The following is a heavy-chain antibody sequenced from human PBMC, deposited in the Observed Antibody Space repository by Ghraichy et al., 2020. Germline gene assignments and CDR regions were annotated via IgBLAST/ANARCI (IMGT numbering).Heavy chain of an antibody. D-gene: IGHD5-12*01. Sequence: GGSLRLSCAASGFTFSSYEMNWVRQAPGKRLEWVSYISSSGSTIYYADSVKGRFTISRDNAKNSLYLQMNSLRAEDTAVYYCARDQSTYSGYDSSDYWGQGTLVTVSS. J-gene: IGHJ4*02. V-gene: IGHV3-48*03. CDR2: ISSSGSTI. CDR1: GFTFSSYE. CDR3: ARDQSTYSGYDSSDY.